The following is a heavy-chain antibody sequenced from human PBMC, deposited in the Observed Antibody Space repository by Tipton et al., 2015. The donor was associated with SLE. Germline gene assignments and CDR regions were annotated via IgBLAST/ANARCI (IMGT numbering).Heavy chain of an antibody. CDR3: ARDRGYSYGYNAFDI. CDR1: GFTFSSYE. V-gene: IGHV3-48*03. J-gene: IGHJ3*02. Sequence: TLRLSCAASGFTFSSYEMNWVRQAPGKGLEWVSYISSSSSTIYYADSVKGRFTISRDNAKNSLYLQMNSLRAEDTTVYYCARDRGYSYGYNAFDIWGQGKMVTVSS. CDR2: ISSSSSTI. D-gene: IGHD5-18*01.